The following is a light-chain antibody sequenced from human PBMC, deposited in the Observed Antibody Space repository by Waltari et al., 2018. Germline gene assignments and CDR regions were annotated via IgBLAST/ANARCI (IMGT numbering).Light chain of an antibody. CDR3: QQYGSAPVT. J-gene: IGKJ1*01. V-gene: IGKV3-20*01. CDR2: GAS. CDR1: QSVSGSS. Sequence: EIVLTQSPGTLSLSPGEGATLSCRASQSVSGSSLAWYQQKRGQAPRLLIFGASSRATGIPDRFSGSGSGTDFTLTISRLEPEDFAVYYCQQYGSAPVTFGQGTKVEIK.